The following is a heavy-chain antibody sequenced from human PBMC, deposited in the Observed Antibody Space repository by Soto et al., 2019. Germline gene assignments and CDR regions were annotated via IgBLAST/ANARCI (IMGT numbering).Heavy chain of an antibody. CDR1: GGSISSGGYY. CDR2: IYYSGST. D-gene: IGHD3-3*01. CDR3: ARRPIGGPYYDFWSGTHPPDY. J-gene: IGHJ4*02. Sequence: PSETLSLTCTVSGGSISSGGYYWGWIRQPPGKGLEWIGSIYYSGSTYYNPSLKSRVTISVDTSKNQFSLKLSSVTAADTAVYYCARRPIGGPYYDFWSGTHPPDYWGQGTLVTVSS. V-gene: IGHV4-39*01.